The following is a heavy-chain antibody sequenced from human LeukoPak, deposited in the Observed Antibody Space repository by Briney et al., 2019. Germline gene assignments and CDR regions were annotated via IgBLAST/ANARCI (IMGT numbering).Heavy chain of an antibody. CDR3: ARDSAAAAVYYFDY. V-gene: IGHV3-30-3*01. D-gene: IGHD6-13*01. J-gene: IGHJ4*02. Sequence: PGRSLRLSCAASGFTFSSYAMRWVRQAPGKGLEWVAVISYDGSNKYYADSVKGRFTISRDNSKNTLYLQMNSLRAEDTAVYYCARDSAAAAVYYFDYWGQGTLVTVSS. CDR2: ISYDGSNK. CDR1: GFTFSSYA.